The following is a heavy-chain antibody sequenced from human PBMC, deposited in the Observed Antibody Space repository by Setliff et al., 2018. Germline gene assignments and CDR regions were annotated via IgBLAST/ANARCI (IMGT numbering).Heavy chain of an antibody. V-gene: IGHV4-61*02. CDR2: LHTSGST. Sequence: KASETLSLTCAVSGGSLNSGSYYWSWIRQSTERGLEWLGRLHTSGSTTYNSALNSRVTISVDTSTNQFSLRLTSLTAADTAVYFCARDNTILGATDHWGQGTLVTVSS. CDR1: GGSLNSGSYY. J-gene: IGHJ5*02. D-gene: IGHD1-26*01. CDR3: ARDNTILGATDH.